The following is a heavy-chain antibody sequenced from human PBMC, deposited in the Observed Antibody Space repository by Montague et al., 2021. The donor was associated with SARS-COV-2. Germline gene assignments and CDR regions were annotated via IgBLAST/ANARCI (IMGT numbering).Heavy chain of an antibody. CDR2: ISYDGSNK. Sequence: SLRLSCAASGFTFSSYAMHWVRQAPGKGLEWVAVISYDGSNKYYADPVKGRFTISRDNSKNTLYLQMNSLRAEDTAVYYCASTLGYCSGGSCYDPGNYYYYGMDIWGQGTTVTVSS. V-gene: IGHV3-30*04. J-gene: IGHJ6*02. D-gene: IGHD2-15*01. CDR3: ASTLGYCSGGSCYDPGNYYYYGMDI. CDR1: GFTFSSYA.